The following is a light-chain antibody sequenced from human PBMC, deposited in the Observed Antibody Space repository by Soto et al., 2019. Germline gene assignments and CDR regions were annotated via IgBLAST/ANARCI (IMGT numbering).Light chain of an antibody. CDR2: GAS. Sequence: EIVLTQSPGTLSLSPGQRATLSCRASQSVSSSYLAWHQQKPGQAPRLLIYGASTRATGIPARFSGSGSGTEFTLTISSLQSEDFAVYYCQQYNNWPSWTFGQGTKVDIK. CDR1: QSVSSSY. V-gene: IGKV3-15*01. CDR3: QQYNNWPSWT. J-gene: IGKJ1*01.